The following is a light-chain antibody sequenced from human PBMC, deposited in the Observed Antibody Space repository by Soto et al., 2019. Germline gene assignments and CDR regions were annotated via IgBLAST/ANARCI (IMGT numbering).Light chain of an antibody. V-gene: IGLV1-51*02. CDR2: ENN. J-gene: IGLJ2*01. CDR3: GTWDSSLSAEV. CDR1: SSNIGNNY. Sequence: QSVLTQPPSVSAAPGQKVTISCSGSSSNIGNNYVSWYQQLPGTAPQLLIYENNKRPSGIPDRFSGSKSGTSATLGITGLQTGDEADYYCGTWDSSLSAEVFGGGTKVTVL.